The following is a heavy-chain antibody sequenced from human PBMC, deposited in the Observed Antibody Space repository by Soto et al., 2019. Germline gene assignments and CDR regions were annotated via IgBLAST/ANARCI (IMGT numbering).Heavy chain of an antibody. D-gene: IGHD2-15*01. V-gene: IGHV3-11*03. CDR3: SRYCSGGSCYSQPYYYGMDV. J-gene: IGHJ6*02. Sequence: GGSLRLSCAASGFTFSDYYMSWIRQAPGKGLEWVSYISSSGSHTNYADSVKGRFTISRDNAKNSPYLQMNSPRAEDTAVYYCSRYCSGGSCYSQPYYYGMDVWGQGTTVTVSS. CDR2: ISSSGSHT. CDR1: GFTFSDYY.